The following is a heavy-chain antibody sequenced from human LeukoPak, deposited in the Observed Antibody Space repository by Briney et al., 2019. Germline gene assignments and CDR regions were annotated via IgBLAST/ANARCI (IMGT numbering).Heavy chain of an antibody. CDR2: INPSGGST. Sequence: ASVKVSCKASGYTFTSYYMHWVRQAPGQWLEWMGIINPSGGSTSYAQKFQGRVTMTRDTSTSTVYMELSSLRSEDTAVYYCAILWFGELSYSDYWGQGTLVTVSS. V-gene: IGHV1-46*01. J-gene: IGHJ4*02. CDR3: AILWFGELSYSDY. D-gene: IGHD3-10*01. CDR1: GYTFTSYY.